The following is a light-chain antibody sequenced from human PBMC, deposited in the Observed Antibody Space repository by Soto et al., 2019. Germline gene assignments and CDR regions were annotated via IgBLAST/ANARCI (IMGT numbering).Light chain of an antibody. Sequence: EIVLTQSPGTLSLSPGETATLSCRATQTLSRSWLAWYQHKPGQAPRLLVSGASRRASGIPDRFSGGGAGTDFTLTISRLEPEDSALYYCQQYDRPPITFGQGTRLEIK. V-gene: IGKV3-20*01. CDR3: QQYDRPPIT. CDR1: QTLSRSW. J-gene: IGKJ5*01. CDR2: GAS.